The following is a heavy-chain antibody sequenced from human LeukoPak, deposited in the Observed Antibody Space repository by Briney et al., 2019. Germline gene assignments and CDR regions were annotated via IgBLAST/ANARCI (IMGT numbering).Heavy chain of an antibody. D-gene: IGHD3-22*01. CDR1: GGSISSYY. CDR2: IYYSGST. J-gene: IGHJ6*03. Sequence: SETLSLTCTVSGGSISSYYWSWIRQPPGKGLEWIGYIYYSGSTNYNPSLKSRVTISVDTSKNQFSLKLSSVTAADTAVYYCARYYYDSSGYYRPLYYYYYMDVWGKGTTVTVSS. V-gene: IGHV4-59*01. CDR3: ARYYYDSSGYYRPLYYYYYMDV.